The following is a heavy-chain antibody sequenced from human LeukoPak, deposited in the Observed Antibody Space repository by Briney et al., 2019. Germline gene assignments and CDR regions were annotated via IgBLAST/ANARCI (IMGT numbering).Heavy chain of an antibody. D-gene: IGHD3-3*01. CDR2: ISSSSSYI. CDR1: GFTFSSYS. V-gene: IGHV3-21*01. CDR3: ARDQGSTIFGVVITQTFDY. Sequence: GGSLRLSCAASGFTFSSYSMNWVRQAPGKGLEWVSSISSSSSYIYYADSVKGRFTISRDNAKNSLYLQMNSLRAEDTAVYYCARDQGSTIFGVVITQTFDYWGQGTLVTVSS. J-gene: IGHJ4*02.